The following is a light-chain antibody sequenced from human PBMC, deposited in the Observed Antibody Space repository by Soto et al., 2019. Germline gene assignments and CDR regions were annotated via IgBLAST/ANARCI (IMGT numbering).Light chain of an antibody. J-gene: IGKJ1*01. CDR2: GAS. Sequence: EIVLTQSPGTLSLSPVERAPLSCRASQSVISSYLAWYRQKPGQAPRLVVYGASSRATGVPDRFSASGSGTDFTLTISSLEPEDFEVYYCQKYAKATLTCGQGTKVDIK. CDR1: QSVISSY. V-gene: IGKV3-20*01. CDR3: QKYAKATLT.